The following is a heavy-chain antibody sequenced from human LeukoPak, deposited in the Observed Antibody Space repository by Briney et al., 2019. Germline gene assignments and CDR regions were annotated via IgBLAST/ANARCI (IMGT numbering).Heavy chain of an antibody. CDR1: GYTFTSYY. J-gene: IGHJ4*02. V-gene: IGHV1-69*13. CDR3: ARVGPAAMGVDY. D-gene: IGHD2-2*01. CDR2: IIPIFGTA. Sequence: SVKVSCKASGYTFTSYYMHWVRQAPGQGLEWMGGIIPIFGTANYAQKFQGRVTITADESTSTAYMELSSLRSEDTAVYYCARVGPAAMGVDYWGQGTLVTVSS.